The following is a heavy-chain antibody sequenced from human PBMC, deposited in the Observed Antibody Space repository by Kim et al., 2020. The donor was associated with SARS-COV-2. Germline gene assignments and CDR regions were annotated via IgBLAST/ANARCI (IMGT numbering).Heavy chain of an antibody. Sequence: SETLSLTCAVYGGSFSGYYWSWIRQPPGKGLEWIGEINHSGRTNYNPSLKSRVTISVDTSKNQFSLKLSSVTAADTAVYYCARVGLSDYWGQGTLVTVSS. CDR3: ARVGLSDY. CDR2: INHSGRT. V-gene: IGHV4-34*01. CDR1: GGSFSGYY. J-gene: IGHJ4*02.